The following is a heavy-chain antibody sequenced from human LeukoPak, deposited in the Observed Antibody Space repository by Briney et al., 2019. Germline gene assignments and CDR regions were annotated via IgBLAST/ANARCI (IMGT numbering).Heavy chain of an antibody. CDR2: ISPDSGYI. V-gene: IGHV3-21*01. CDR3: APFSAVTHYYFDY. CDR1: GFTFSSHS. D-gene: IGHD6-13*01. J-gene: IGHJ4*02. Sequence: GGSLRLSCAASGFTFSSHSLMWVRQAPGKGLEWVSSISPDSGYIYYADSVKGRFTISRDNAEDSLFLQMNSLGAEDTAVYYCAPFSAVTHYYFDYWGQGTLVTVSS.